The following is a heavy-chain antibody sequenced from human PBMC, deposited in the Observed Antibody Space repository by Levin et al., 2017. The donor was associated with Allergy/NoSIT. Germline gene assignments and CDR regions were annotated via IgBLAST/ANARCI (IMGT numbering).Heavy chain of an antibody. J-gene: IGHJ4*02. V-gene: IGHV4-31*03. Sequence: SETLSLTCSVSGASTTRGGYYWGWVRQRPGQGLEWIGYIYYDGDTFYHPSLKSRAEISLLTSKNTFSLSLSSVTAADTAVYYCARARTGYVSPFDFWGQGTLVTVSS. CDR2: IYYDGDT. CDR3: ARARTGYVSPFDF. CDR1: GASTTRGGYY. D-gene: IGHD3/OR15-3a*01.